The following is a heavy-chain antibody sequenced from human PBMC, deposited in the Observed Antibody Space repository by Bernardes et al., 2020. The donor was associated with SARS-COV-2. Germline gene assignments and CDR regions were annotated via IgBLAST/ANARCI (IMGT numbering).Heavy chain of an antibody. Sequence: GSLRLSCAASGFTVSSNYMSWVRQAPGKGLEWVSVIYSGGSTYYADSVKGRFTISRDNSKNTLYLQMNSLRAEDTAVYYCARDRSDYSNYYYGMDVWGQGTTVTVSS. J-gene: IGHJ6*02. CDR2: IYSGGST. CDR3: ARDRSDYSNYYYGMDV. CDR1: GFTVSSNY. V-gene: IGHV3-66*02. D-gene: IGHD4-4*01.